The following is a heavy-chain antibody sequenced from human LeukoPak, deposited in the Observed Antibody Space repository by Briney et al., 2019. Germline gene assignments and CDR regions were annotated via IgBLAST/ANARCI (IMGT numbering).Heavy chain of an antibody. D-gene: IGHD1-7*01. CDR2: TYYRSKWYN. Sequence: SQTLSLTCAISGDSVSSNSAAWNWIRQSPSRGVEWLGRTYYRSKWYNDYAVSVKSRITINPDTSKNQFSLQLNSVTPEDTAVYYCARDTRITGTRSNWFDPWGQGTLVTVSS. J-gene: IGHJ5*02. V-gene: IGHV6-1*01. CDR1: GDSVSSNSAA. CDR3: ARDTRITGTRSNWFDP.